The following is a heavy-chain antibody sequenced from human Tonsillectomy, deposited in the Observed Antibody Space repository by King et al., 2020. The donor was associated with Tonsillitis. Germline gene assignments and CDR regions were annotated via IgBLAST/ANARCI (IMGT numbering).Heavy chain of an antibody. Sequence: VQLVESGGGVVHPGGSLRLSCATSGFTFSTYGMHWVRQAPGRGLEWVAFIWNNGNNKYYADSVKGRFTISRENSENTLYLQMDSLRTEDTAVYYCAKDMSVGGNAVDCWGQGTLVTVSS. CDR3: AKDMSVGGNAVDC. D-gene: IGHD1-26*01. CDR2: IWNNGNNK. J-gene: IGHJ4*02. V-gene: IGHV3-30*02. CDR1: GFTFSTYG.